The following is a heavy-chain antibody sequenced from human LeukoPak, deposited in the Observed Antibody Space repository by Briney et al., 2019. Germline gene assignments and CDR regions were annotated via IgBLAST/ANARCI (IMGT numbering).Heavy chain of an antibody. Sequence: GGSLRPSCAASGFSFSSYRMNWVRQAPGTGLEWVASISSNNGYIYYADSVKGRFTISRDNGENSLHLQMNSLRAEDAAVYYCARDLGTRKSIAFADWGQGTLVTVSS. V-gene: IGHV3-21*01. J-gene: IGHJ4*02. D-gene: IGHD6-6*01. CDR1: GFSFSSYR. CDR2: ISSNNGYI. CDR3: ARDLGTRKSIAFAD.